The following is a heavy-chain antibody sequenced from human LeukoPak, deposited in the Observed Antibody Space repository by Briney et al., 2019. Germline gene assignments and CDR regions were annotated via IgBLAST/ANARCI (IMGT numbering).Heavy chain of an antibody. J-gene: IGHJ4*02. CDR3: ARASNYFYILY. Sequence: SETLSLTCTVSGGSISSSSYYWGWTRHPPGKGLEWIGTIYYTGTTYCNPSLKSRVTISIDTSKNQFSLRLSSVTAADTAVYVCARASNYFYILYWGQGTLVTVSS. V-gene: IGHV4-39*01. CDR1: GGSISSSSYY. D-gene: IGHD5-24*01. CDR2: IYYTGTT.